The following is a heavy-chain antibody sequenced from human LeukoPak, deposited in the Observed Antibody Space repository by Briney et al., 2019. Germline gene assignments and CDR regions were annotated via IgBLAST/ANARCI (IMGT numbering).Heavy chain of an antibody. V-gene: IGHV4-59*01. CDR1: GGSISSYY. J-gene: IGHJ2*01. Sequence: PSETLSLTCTVSGGSISSYYWSWIRQPPGKGLEWIGYIYYSGSTNYNPSLKSRVTISVDTSKNQFSLKLSSVTAADTAVYYCARGPPIVVVPAAIYWYFDLWGRGTLVTVSS. CDR2: IYYSGST. CDR3: ARGPPIVVVPAAIYWYFDL. D-gene: IGHD2-2*02.